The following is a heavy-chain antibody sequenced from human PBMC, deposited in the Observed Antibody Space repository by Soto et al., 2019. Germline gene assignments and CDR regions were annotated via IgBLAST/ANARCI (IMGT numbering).Heavy chain of an antibody. J-gene: IGHJ4*02. Sequence: GESLKISCKGSGYTFSTYWIAWVRQMSGKGLEWMGIIYPGDSETRYSPSFDGQVTISVDKSFTTAYLQWASLRASDTAMYYCAICGTNDHACDYWGQGTLVTVSS. D-gene: IGHD2-8*01. CDR2: IYPGDSET. CDR3: AICGTNDHACDY. CDR1: GYTFSTYW. V-gene: IGHV5-51*01.